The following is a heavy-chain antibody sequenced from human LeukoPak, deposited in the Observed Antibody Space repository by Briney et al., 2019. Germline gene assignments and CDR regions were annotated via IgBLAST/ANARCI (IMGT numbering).Heavy chain of an antibody. Sequence: GGSLRLSCAASGVTGRSNYMNWVRQAPGKGLEWVAVIYNEGDTYYADSVKGRFTISRDNSNLYLQMNSLRAEDTAVYYCARDHVPADYWGQGTLVTVSS. V-gene: IGHV3-66*01. D-gene: IGHD2-2*01. J-gene: IGHJ4*02. CDR2: IYNEGDT. CDR1: GVTGRSNY. CDR3: ARDHVPADY.